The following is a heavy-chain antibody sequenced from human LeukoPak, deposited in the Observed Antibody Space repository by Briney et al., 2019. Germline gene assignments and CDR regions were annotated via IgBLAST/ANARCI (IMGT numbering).Heavy chain of an antibody. J-gene: IGHJ3*02. D-gene: IGHD6-13*01. CDR1: GFTFSSYG. Sequence: GGSLRLSCAASGFTFSSYGMHWVRQAPGKGLEWVSSISTDNRYIYYADSLKGRLTISRDNAKNSLYLQMNSLRAEDTAVYYCVRDSESHSSSWPDAFDIWGQGTMVTVSS. CDR3: VRDSESHSSSWPDAFDI. V-gene: IGHV3-21*01. CDR2: ISTDNRYI.